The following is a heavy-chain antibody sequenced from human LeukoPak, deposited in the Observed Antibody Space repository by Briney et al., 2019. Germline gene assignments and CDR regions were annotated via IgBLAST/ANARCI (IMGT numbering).Heavy chain of an antibody. CDR1: GGSISSYY. J-gene: IGHJ4*02. CDR3: ARGGLWSGYYSDY. CDR2: IYYSGST. V-gene: IGHV4-59*01. D-gene: IGHD3-3*01. Sequence: SETLSLTCTVSGGSISSYYWSWIRQPPEKGLEWIGYIYYSGSTTYNPSLKSRVTISVDTSKNQFSLKLGSVTAADTAVYYCARGGLWSGYYSDYWGQGTLVTVSS.